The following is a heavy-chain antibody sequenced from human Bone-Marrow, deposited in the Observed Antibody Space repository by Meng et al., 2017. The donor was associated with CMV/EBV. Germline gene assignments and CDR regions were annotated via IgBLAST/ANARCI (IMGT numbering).Heavy chain of an antibody. V-gene: IGHV3-7*01. J-gene: IGHJ6*02. CDR2: IKQDGSEK. Sequence: GESLKISCAASGFTFSSYWMSWVRQAPGKGLEWVANIKQDGSEKYYVDSVKGRFTISRDNAKNSLYLQMNSLRAEDTAVYYCATPFVVVPAAILGYYDMDVWGQGTTVTVSS. CDR1: GFTFSSYW. CDR3: ATPFVVVPAAILGYYDMDV. D-gene: IGHD2-2*02.